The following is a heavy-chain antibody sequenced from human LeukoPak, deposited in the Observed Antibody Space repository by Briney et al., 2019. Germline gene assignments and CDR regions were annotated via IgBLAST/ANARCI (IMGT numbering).Heavy chain of an antibody. Sequence: QPGGSLRLSCAASGITFSRFWMSWVRQAPGKGLQWVANIKQDGSEKYYVDSVKGRFTISRDNAKNSLYLQMNSLRAEDTAVYYCARVEKQWLVGYYFDYWGQGTLVTVSS. D-gene: IGHD6-19*01. CDR2: IKQDGSEK. V-gene: IGHV3-7*03. CDR3: ARVEKQWLVGYYFDY. CDR1: GITFSRFW. J-gene: IGHJ4*02.